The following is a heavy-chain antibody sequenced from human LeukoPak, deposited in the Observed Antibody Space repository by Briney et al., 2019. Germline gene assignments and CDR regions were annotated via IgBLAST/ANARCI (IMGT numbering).Heavy chain of an antibody. CDR1: GFTFSSYW. D-gene: IGHD5-12*01. CDR3: ARDQALCSGYDQFDY. J-gene: IGHJ4*02. Sequence: GGSLRLSCAASGFTFSSYWMHWVRQAPGKGLVWVSRINSDGSSTSYADSVKGRFTISRDNAKNTLYLQMNSLRAEDTAVYYCARDQALCSGYDQFDYWGQGTLVTVSS. V-gene: IGHV3-74*01. CDR2: INSDGSST.